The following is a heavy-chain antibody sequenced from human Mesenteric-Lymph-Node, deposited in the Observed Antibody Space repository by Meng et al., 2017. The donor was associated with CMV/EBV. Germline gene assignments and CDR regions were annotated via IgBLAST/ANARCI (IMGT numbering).Heavy chain of an antibody. CDR3: AKDLGGGDNYYYGMDV. J-gene: IGHJ6*02. D-gene: IGHD2-21*01. Sequence: GGSLRLSCVASGFTFITYAMHWVRQAPGKGLEWVAVIWYDGSEKYYADSVKGRFTISRDNSKNTLYLQMDSLRADDTALYYCAKDLGGGDNYYYGMDVWGQGTTVTVSS. CDR1: GFTFITYA. V-gene: IGHV3-33*06. CDR2: IWYDGSEK.